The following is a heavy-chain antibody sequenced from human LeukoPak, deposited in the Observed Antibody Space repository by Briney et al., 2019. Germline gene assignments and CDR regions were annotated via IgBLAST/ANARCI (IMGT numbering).Heavy chain of an antibody. Sequence: ASVKVSCKAPGYTFTSYYMHWVRQAPGQGLEWMGIINPSGGSTSYAQKFRGRVNMTRDTSTSTVYTELSSLRSEDTAVYYCARDGSLAAAGHYFDYWGQGTLVTVSS. D-gene: IGHD6-13*01. CDR3: ARDGSLAAAGHYFDY. J-gene: IGHJ4*02. CDR2: INPSGGST. CDR1: GYTFTSYY. V-gene: IGHV1-46*01.